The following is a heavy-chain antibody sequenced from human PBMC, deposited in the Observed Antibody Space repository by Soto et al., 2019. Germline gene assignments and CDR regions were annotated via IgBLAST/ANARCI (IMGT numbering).Heavy chain of an antibody. V-gene: IGHV1-18*01. D-gene: IGHD2-2*02. CDR3: ARQFDIVVVPDAIEVSFDY. Sequence: QVQLVQSGAEVKKPGASVKVSCKASGYTFTSYGISWVRQAPGQGLEWMGWISAYNGNTNYAQKLQGRVTMTTDTSPSTAYMELRSLRSDDTAVYCCARQFDIVVVPDAIEVSFDYWGQGTLVTVSS. CDR2: ISAYNGNT. CDR1: GYTFTSYG. J-gene: IGHJ4*02.